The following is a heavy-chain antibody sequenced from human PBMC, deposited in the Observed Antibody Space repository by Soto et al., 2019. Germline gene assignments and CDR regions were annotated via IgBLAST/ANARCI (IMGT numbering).Heavy chain of an antibody. CDR2: MNPNSGNT. J-gene: IGHJ6*02. CDR1: GYTFTSYD. Sequence: ASVKVSCKASGYTFTSYDINWVRQATGQGLEWMGWMNPNSGNTGYAQKFQGRVTMTRNTSISTAYMELSSLRSEDTAVYYCARRGLAARPYYYYYYGMDVWGQGTTVTVLL. V-gene: IGHV1-8*01. D-gene: IGHD6-6*01. CDR3: ARRGLAARPYYYYYYGMDV.